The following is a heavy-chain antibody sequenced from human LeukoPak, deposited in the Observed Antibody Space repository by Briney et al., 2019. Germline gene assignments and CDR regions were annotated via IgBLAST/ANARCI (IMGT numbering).Heavy chain of an antibody. V-gene: IGHV1-18*01. J-gene: IGHJ4*02. CDR2: ISAFNGNT. CDR1: GFSFSYYG. D-gene: IGHD1-26*01. Sequence: GASVTVSCKASGFSFSYYGFSWVRQAPGQGLEWMWWISAFNGNTNHANQFHGRGTMTTINSTKTAYFLLMSLRSAAAAMYYCSGSHSGSYYGGDDYWGQGTLVTVSS. CDR3: SGSHSGSYYGGDDY.